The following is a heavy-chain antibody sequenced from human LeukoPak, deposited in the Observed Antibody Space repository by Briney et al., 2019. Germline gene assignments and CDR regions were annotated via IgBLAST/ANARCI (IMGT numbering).Heavy chain of an antibody. Sequence: SQTLSLTCTVSGGSITSGTNYWTWIRQPAGRGLEWIGRIYNRGGTDYNPSLKSRITISLDTSKNQFSLKLNSMTAADTAVYYCARNAPEGLDYWGQGTLVTVSS. D-gene: IGHD2-2*01. J-gene: IGHJ4*02. CDR2: IYNRGGT. V-gene: IGHV4-61*02. CDR3: ARNAPEGLDY. CDR1: GGSITSGTNY.